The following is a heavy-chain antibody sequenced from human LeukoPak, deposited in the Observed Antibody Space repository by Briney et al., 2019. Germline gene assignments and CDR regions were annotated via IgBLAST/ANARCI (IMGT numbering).Heavy chain of an antibody. V-gene: IGHV1-2*04. CDR3: ARVSGSYYHAFDI. CDR2: INPNSGGT. D-gene: IGHD1-26*01. J-gene: IGHJ3*02. CDR1: GGTFSSYA. Sequence: GSSVKVSCKASGGTFSSYAISWVRQAPGQGLEWMGWINPNSGGTNYAQKFQGWVTMTRDTSISTAYMELSRLRSDDTAVYYCARVSGSYYHAFDIWGQGTMVTVSS.